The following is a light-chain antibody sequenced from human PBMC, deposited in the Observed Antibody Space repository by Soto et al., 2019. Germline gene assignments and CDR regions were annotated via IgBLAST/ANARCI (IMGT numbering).Light chain of an antibody. CDR1: SSDVGGYNY. J-gene: IGLJ3*02. Sequence: ALTQPASVSGSPGQSITISCTGTSSDVGGYNYVSWYQQHPGKAPKVMIYEVSNRPSGVSNRFSGSKSGNTASLTISGLQAEDEADYYCNSYTSSSTRVFGGGTKVTVL. CDR3: NSYTSSSTRV. CDR2: EVS. V-gene: IGLV2-14*01.